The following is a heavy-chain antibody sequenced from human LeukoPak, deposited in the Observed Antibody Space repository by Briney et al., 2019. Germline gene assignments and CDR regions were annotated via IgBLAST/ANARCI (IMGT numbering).Heavy chain of an antibody. Sequence: SETLSLTCAVYGGSFSGYYRSWIRQPPGKGLEWIGEINHSGSTNYNPSLKSRVTISVDTSKNQFSLKLSSVTAADTAVYYCARGRYGFFDYWGQGTLVTVSS. D-gene: IGHD3-16*01. V-gene: IGHV4-34*01. CDR3: ARGRYGFFDY. CDR2: INHSGST. J-gene: IGHJ4*02. CDR1: GGSFSGYY.